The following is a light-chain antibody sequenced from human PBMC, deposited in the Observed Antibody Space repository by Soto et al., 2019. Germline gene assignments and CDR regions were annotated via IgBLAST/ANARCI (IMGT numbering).Light chain of an antibody. Sequence: QSVLTQPPSVSAAPGQKVTISCSGSSSNIGNNYVSWYQQLPGTAPKLLIYDNNKRPSGIPDRFSGSKSGTSATLGITGLQTGDEADYYCAAWDDSLSGHVVFGGGTQLTVL. CDR1: SSNIGNNY. CDR3: AAWDDSLSGHVV. CDR2: DNN. V-gene: IGLV1-51*01. J-gene: IGLJ2*01.